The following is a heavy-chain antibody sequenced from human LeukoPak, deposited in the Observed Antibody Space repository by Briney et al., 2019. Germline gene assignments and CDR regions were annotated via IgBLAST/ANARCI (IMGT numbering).Heavy chain of an antibody. CDR1: GGSINSYY. J-gene: IGHJ3*02. CDR2: IYYSGRT. D-gene: IGHD6-19*01. Sequence: PSETLSLTCTVSGGSINSYYWSWIRQPPGKGLEWIGYIYYSGRTNYNPSLKSRVTISVDTSKNQFPLKLTSVTAADTAVYYCARSIAVAGNDAFDIWGRGTMVTVSS. V-gene: IGHV4-59*01. CDR3: ARSIAVAGNDAFDI.